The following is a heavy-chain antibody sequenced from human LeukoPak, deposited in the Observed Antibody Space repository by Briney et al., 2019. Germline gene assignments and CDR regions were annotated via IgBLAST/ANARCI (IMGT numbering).Heavy chain of an antibody. D-gene: IGHD6-19*01. J-gene: IGHJ4*02. CDR1: GYTFTSYG. CDR3: ARVHSSGPTIHFDY. V-gene: IGHV1-18*01. CDR2: ISAYNGNT. Sequence: GASVKVSCKASGYTFTSYGISWVRQAPGQGLEWMGWISAYNGNTNYAQKLKGRVTMTTDTSTRTAYMELRSLRSDDTAVYYCARVHSSGPTIHFDYWGQGTLVTVSS.